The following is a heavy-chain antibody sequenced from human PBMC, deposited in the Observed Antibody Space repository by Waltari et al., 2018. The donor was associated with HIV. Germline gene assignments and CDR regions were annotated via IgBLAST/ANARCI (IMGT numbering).Heavy chain of an antibody. CDR3: ARAVGYDYVWGSYADF. D-gene: IGHD3-16*01. CDR1: NDDGPSFSDYWWSFRDYY. J-gene: IGHJ4*02. Sequence: QVQLHQWGAGLLKPSETLSLTCAVYNDDGPSFSDYWWSFRDYYWTWLRQSPVKGLEWIGEVDHTGSTNYNGAFRGRVSVSVDTSKKQFSLRLSSVSDADTAVYFCARAVGYDYVWGSYADFWAQGTQVTVSS. CDR2: VDHTGST. V-gene: IGHV4-34*01.